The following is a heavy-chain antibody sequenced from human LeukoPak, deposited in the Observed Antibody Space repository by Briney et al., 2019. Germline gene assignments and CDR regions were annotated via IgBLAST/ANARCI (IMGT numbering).Heavy chain of an antibody. Sequence: GESLMISCKGSGYSFASYWIGWVRQMPGKGLEWMGIIYPGDSDTRYSPSFQGQVTISADKSISTAYLQWSSLKASDTAIYYCARRASSWWFDYWGQGTLVTVSS. J-gene: IGHJ4*02. CDR2: IYPGDSDT. CDR3: ARRASSWWFDY. D-gene: IGHD6-13*01. CDR1: GYSFASYW. V-gene: IGHV5-51*01.